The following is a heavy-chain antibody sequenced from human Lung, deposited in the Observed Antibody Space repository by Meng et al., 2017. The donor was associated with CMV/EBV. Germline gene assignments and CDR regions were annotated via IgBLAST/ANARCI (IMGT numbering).Heavy chain of an antibody. J-gene: IGHJ4*02. Sequence: SCVASGFXFSTYAMHWVRQAPGKGLEWVAFIRFDGSNRDYAGSVKGQFTISRDNSKNTLYVQMNNLRPEDTAVYYCAKDGGGTLRGAIITKYYFDYXGQGXPVTVSS. CDR1: GFXFSTYA. CDR2: IRFDGSNR. D-gene: IGHD3-10*01. V-gene: IGHV3-30*02. CDR3: AKDGGGTLRGAIITKYYFDY.